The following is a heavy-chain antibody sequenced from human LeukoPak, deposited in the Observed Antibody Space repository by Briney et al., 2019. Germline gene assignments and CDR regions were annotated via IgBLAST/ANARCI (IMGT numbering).Heavy chain of an antibody. Sequence: PGGSLRLSCVASGLSFINYAMTWVRQAPGKGLEWVSSINSGSAGSTSYADPVRGRSTISRDNSKNTLYLQMNSLRAEDTAVYYCAKDGITPDYWGQGTLVTVSS. J-gene: IGHJ4*02. CDR1: GLSFINYA. CDR2: INSGSAGST. D-gene: IGHD1-1*01. V-gene: IGHV3-23*01. CDR3: AKDGITPDY.